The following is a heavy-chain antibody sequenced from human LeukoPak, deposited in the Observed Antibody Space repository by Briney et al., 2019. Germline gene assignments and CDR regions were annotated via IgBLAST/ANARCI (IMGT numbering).Heavy chain of an antibody. CDR3: AKSFGPVIAAAGTGAD. Sequence: GGSLRLSCAASGFTFSSYAMSWVRQAPGKGLEWVSAISGSGGSTYYADSVKGRFTISRDNSKNTLYLQMNSLRAEDTAIYYCAKSFGPVIAAAGTGADWGQGTLVTVSS. D-gene: IGHD6-13*01. CDR2: ISGSGGST. V-gene: IGHV3-23*01. CDR1: GFTFSSYA. J-gene: IGHJ4*02.